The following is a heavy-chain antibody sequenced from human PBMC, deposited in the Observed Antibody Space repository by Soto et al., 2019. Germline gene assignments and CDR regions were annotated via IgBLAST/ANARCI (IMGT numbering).Heavy chain of an antibody. J-gene: IGHJ4*02. D-gene: IGHD1-26*01. CDR2: INPSDGST. CDR3: ARERSEQFDY. CDR1: GYTFTHYF. Sequence: QVQLVQSGTEVRKPGASVKLSCKASGYTFTHYFFHWVRQAPGQGLEWMGMINPSDGSTCYTQDLQGRVTMTKDTSASTVYMDLSSLKSEDTGVYYCARERSEQFDYWGQGTMVTVSS. V-gene: IGHV1-46*01.